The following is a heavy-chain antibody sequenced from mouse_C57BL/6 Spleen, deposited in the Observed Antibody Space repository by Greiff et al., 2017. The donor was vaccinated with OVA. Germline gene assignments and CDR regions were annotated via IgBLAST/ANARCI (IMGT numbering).Heavy chain of an antibody. V-gene: IGHV1-69*01. D-gene: IGHD2-1*01. CDR1: GYTFTSYW. CDR2: LDPSDSYT. CDR3: ARYGNYGYYAMDY. J-gene: IGHJ4*01. Sequence: QVQLQQPGAELVMPGASVTLSCKASGYTFTSYWMHWVKQRPGQGLEWIGELDPSDSYTNYNQKFKGKSTLTVDKSSSTAYMQLSSLTSEDSAVYYCARYGNYGYYAMDYWGQGTSVTVSS.